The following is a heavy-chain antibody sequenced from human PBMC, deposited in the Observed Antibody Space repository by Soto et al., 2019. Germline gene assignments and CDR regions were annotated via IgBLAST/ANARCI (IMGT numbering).Heavy chain of an antibody. CDR2: IYYSGST. CDR1: GGSISSGGDY. CDR3: ARDFYYGSGSYYNRGDYYYGMDV. Sequence: SETLSLTCTVSGGSISSGGDYWSWIRQHPGKGLEWIGYIYYSGSTYYNPSLKSRVTISVDTSKNQFSLKLSSVTAADTAVYYCARDFYYGSGSYYNRGDYYYGMDVWGQGTTVTVSS. V-gene: IGHV4-31*03. J-gene: IGHJ6*02. D-gene: IGHD3-10*01.